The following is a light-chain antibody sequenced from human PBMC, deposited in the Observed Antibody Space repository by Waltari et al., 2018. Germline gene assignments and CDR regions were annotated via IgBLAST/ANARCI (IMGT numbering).Light chain of an antibody. CDR3: QLYGSSPLFT. J-gene: IGKJ3*01. CDR2: SAS. Sequence: DIVLTQSPDTLSLSPGETATLSCRASQTISSTYLAWYQQKPGQAPRLLIHSASRRATAIPDRFSGSGSGTDFTLTVSRLGPDDFAVYYCQLYGSSPLFTFGPGTKVEIK. CDR1: QTISSTY. V-gene: IGKV3-20*01.